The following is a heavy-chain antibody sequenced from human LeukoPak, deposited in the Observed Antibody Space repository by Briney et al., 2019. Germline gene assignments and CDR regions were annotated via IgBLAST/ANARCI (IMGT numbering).Heavy chain of an antibody. CDR2: IYYSGST. Sequence: PSQTLCLTCTVSGGSISSGDYYWSWIRQPPGKGLEWIGYIYYSGSTYYNPSLKSRVTISVDTSKNQFSLKLSSVTAADTAVYYCARGPKIWFGDYYYGMDVWGQGTTVTVSS. CDR1: GGSISSGDYY. CDR3: ARGPKIWFGDYYYGMDV. V-gene: IGHV4-30-4*01. J-gene: IGHJ6*02. D-gene: IGHD3-10*01.